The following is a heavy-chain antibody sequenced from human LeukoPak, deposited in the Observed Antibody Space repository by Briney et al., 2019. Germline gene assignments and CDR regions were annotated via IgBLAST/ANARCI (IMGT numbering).Heavy chain of an antibody. D-gene: IGHD3-22*01. CDR3: ARSHSGSLRTPFDY. V-gene: IGHV1-18*01. Sequence: ASVTVSCKGSGYTFTNYGFIWVRQPPGQGLEWMGWISAYNGDTKYGHKFQGRVTMTTDKTTSTAHMELRNVRSDDTAVYYCARSHSGSLRTPFDYWGQGTLVTVSS. CDR1: GYTFTNYG. CDR2: ISAYNGDT. J-gene: IGHJ4*02.